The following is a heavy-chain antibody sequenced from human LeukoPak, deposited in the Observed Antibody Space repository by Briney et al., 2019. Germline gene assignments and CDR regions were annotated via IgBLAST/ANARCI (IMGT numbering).Heavy chain of an antibody. CDR2: ISSSSSTI. D-gene: IGHD5-18*01. V-gene: IGHV3-48*01. J-gene: IGHJ6*03. CDR1: GFTFSSYS. Sequence: GGSLRLSCAASGFTFSSYSMNWVRQAPGKGLEWVSYISSSSSTIYYADSVKGRFTISRDNAKNSLYLQMNSLRAEDTAVYYCAIDTAMAYYYYYYMDVWGKGTTVTVSS. CDR3: AIDTAMAYYYYYYMDV.